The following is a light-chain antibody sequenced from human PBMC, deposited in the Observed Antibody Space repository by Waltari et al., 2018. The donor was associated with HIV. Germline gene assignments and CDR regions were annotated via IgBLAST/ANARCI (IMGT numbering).Light chain of an antibody. V-gene: IGLV1-40*01. CDR2: AKT. Sequence: QSVLTQPPSVSGAPGQTVTISCTGSSSNIGAAYDVHWYQQVPGTAPKLLIYAKTNRPSGVPDRFSGAKSGTSASLAISGLQTEDEADYYCQSYVSSVNVVFGGGTRVTVL. J-gene: IGLJ3*02. CDR1: SSNIGAAYD. CDR3: QSYVSSVNVV.